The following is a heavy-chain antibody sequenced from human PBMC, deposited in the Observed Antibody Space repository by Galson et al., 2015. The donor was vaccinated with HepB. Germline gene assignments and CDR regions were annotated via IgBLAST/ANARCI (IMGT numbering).Heavy chain of an antibody. D-gene: IGHD4-23*01. Sequence: SLRLSCAASGFTFSSYGMHWVRQAPGKGLEWVAIIWPDGSNKYHADSVKGRFTISRDNSKNTLYLQMNSLRVDDTAVYYCVFLRGNDLKPLDYWGQGTLVTVSS. CDR1: GFTFSSYG. CDR2: IWPDGSNK. CDR3: VFLRGNDLKPLDY. J-gene: IGHJ4*02. V-gene: IGHV3-33*01.